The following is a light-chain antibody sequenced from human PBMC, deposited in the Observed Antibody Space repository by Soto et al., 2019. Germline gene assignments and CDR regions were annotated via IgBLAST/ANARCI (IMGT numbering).Light chain of an antibody. CDR3: SSYTSTTTFYV. V-gene: IGLV2-14*01. CDR1: SSDIGRYNY. J-gene: IGLJ1*01. Sequence: QSVLTQPASVSGSPGQSIIISCTGSSSDIGRYNYVSWYQQYPGKAPQLIIYEVTDRPSGVSDRFSGSKSDNTASLTISGLQAEDEADYYCSSYTSTTTFYVFGTGTKLTVL. CDR2: EVT.